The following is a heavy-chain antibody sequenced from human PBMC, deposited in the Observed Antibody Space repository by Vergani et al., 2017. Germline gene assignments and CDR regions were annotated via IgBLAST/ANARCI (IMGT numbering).Heavy chain of an antibody. CDR2: IWYDGSNK. CDR3: AREPYGDAFDI. Sequence: QVQLVESGGGVVQPGRSLRLSCAASGFTFSSYGMHWVRQAPGKGLEWVAVIWYDGSNKYYADSVKGRFTISRDNSKNTLYLQMNSLRAEDTAVYYCAREPYGDAFDIWGQGTMVTVSS. J-gene: IGHJ3*02. V-gene: IGHV3-33*01. CDR1: GFTFSSYG. D-gene: IGHD3-10*01.